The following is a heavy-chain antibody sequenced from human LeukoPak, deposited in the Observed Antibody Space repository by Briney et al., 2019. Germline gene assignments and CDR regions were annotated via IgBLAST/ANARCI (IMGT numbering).Heavy chain of an antibody. D-gene: IGHD3-10*01. CDR2: ISSLSGTI. V-gene: IGHV3-48*01. CDR1: GFTVSSNY. Sequence: GGSLRLSCAASGFTVSSNYMSWVRQAPGKGLEWVSYISSLSGTIYYADSVKGRFTISRDNAKNSMYLQINGLRAEDTAVYYCAREYGGIDYWGQGTLVTASS. CDR3: AREYGGIDY. J-gene: IGHJ4*02.